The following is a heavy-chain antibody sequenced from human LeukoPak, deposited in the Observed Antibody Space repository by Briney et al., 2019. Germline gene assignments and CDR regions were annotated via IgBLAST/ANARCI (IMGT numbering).Heavy chain of an antibody. V-gene: IGHV4-39*01. Sequence: SETLSLTCTVSGDSVSSTTYYWGWIRQPPGKGLEWIGSLFYSGDNFYNPSLESRVTFSVDTSKNQFSLKLSSVTAADTAVYYCARDVVVVPAANPNYFDFWGQGTPVTVSS. D-gene: IGHD2-2*01. CDR2: LFYSGDN. CDR3: ARDVVVVPAANPNYFDF. CDR1: GDSVSSTTYY. J-gene: IGHJ4*02.